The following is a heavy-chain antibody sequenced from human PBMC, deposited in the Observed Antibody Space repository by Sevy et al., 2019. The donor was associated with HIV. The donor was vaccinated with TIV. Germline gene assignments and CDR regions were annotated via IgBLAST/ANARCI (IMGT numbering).Heavy chain of an antibody. CDR2: MSGRGDSR. Sequence: GGSLRLSCVVSGFRFGSHAMSWVRQAPGKGLEWVSGMSGRGDSRGYADPVKGRFTISRDNSKNTVYLQMNSLRAEDTALYYCAKDVPDQSWYDDFWSGSPCFDYWGRGTPVTVSS. D-gene: IGHD3-3*01. CDR1: GFRFGSHA. V-gene: IGHV3-23*01. CDR3: AKDVPDQSWYDDFWSGSPCFDY. J-gene: IGHJ4*01.